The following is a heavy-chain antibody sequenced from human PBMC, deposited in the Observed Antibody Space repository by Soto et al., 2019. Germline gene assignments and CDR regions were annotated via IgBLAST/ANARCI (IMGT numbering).Heavy chain of an antibody. J-gene: IGHJ6*02. V-gene: IGHV3-21*01. Sequence: PGGSLRLSCAASGFTFSSYSMNWVRQAPGKGLEWVSSISSSSSYIYYADSVKGRFTISRDNAKNSLYLQMNSLRADDTAVYYCAREGVWFGELSYYYYYGMDVWGQGTTVTVSS. D-gene: IGHD3-10*01. CDR1: GFTFSSYS. CDR3: AREGVWFGELSYYYYYGMDV. CDR2: ISSSSSYI.